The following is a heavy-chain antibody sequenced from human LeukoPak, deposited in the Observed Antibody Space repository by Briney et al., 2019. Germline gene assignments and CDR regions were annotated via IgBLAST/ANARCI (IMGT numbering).Heavy chain of an antibody. J-gene: IGHJ3*02. Sequence: SVKVSCKASGGTFRSNAISWVRQAPGQGLEWMGGIIPIFGTANYAQKFQGRVTITADESTSTAYMELSSLRSEDTAVYYCARDNPSIPDRPIWEHQSTDAFDIWGQGTMVTVSS. CDR3: ARDNPSIPDRPIWEHQSTDAFDI. CDR2: IIPIFGTA. D-gene: IGHD1-26*01. V-gene: IGHV1-69*13. CDR1: GGTFRSNA.